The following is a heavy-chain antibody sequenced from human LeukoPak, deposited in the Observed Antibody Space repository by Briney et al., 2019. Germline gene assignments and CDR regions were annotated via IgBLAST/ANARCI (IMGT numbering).Heavy chain of an antibody. CDR2: ISGSGGST. D-gene: IGHD3-10*01. Sequence: GGSLRLSCAASGFTFSSYAMSWVRQAPGKGLEWVSAISGSGGSTYYADSVKGRFTISRDNAKNSLYLQMNSLRDEDTAVYYCARVLRVQGVNRFDPWGQGTLVTVSS. CDR3: ARVLRVQGVNRFDP. J-gene: IGHJ5*02. V-gene: IGHV3-23*01. CDR1: GFTFSSYA.